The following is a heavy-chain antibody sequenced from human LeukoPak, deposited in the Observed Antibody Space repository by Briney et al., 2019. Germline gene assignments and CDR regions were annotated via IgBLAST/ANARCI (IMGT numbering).Heavy chain of an antibody. Sequence: GLSLRLSCAASGFTFDDYAMHWVRQAPGKGLEWVSGISWNSGSIDYADSVKGRFTISRDNAKNSLYLQMNSPRAEDTALYYCAKVRGIIRGYYYFDYWGQGTLVTVSS. V-gene: IGHV3-9*01. CDR2: ISWNSGSI. CDR1: GFTFDDYA. D-gene: IGHD3-10*01. J-gene: IGHJ4*02. CDR3: AKVRGIIRGYYYFDY.